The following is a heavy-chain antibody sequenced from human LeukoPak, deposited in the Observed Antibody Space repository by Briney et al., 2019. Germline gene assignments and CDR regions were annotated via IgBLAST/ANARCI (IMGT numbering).Heavy chain of an antibody. D-gene: IGHD3-10*01. V-gene: IGHV1-8*01. CDR3: ARGPSLRRGWRTYYFDY. CDR1: GYTFTSYD. Sequence: ASVKVSCKASGYTFTSYDINWVRQATGQGLEWMGWMNPNSGNTGYAQEFQGRVTMTRNTSISTAYMELSSPRSEDTAVYYCARGPSLRRGWRTYYFDYWGQGTLVTVSS. J-gene: IGHJ4*02. CDR2: MNPNSGNT.